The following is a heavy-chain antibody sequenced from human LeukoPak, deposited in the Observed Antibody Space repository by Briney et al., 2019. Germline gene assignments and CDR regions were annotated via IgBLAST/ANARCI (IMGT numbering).Heavy chain of an antibody. CDR3: ARLCYDSSGSDAFDI. CDR1: GGTFSSYA. V-gene: IGHV1-69*06. D-gene: IGHD3-22*01. J-gene: IGHJ3*02. Sequence: ASVKVSCKASGGTFSSYAISWVRQAPGQGLEWMGGIIPIFGTANYAQKFQGRVTITADKSTSTAYMELSSLRSEDTAVYYCARLCYDSSGSDAFDIWGQGTMVTVSS. CDR2: IIPIFGTA.